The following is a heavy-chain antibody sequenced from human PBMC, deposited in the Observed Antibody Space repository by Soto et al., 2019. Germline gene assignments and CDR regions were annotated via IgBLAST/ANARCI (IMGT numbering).Heavy chain of an antibody. V-gene: IGHV5-51*01. CDR2: IYPGDSDT. CDR1: GYTFTSYW. Sequence: LGESLKISCKGFGYTFTSYWIGWVRQMPGKGLEWMGIIYPGDSDTRYSPSFQGQVTISADKSISTAYLQWSSLKASDTAMYYCARLAGDCSGGSCHTNYYYYGMDVWGQGTTVTVSS. J-gene: IGHJ6*02. CDR3: ARLAGDCSGGSCHTNYYYYGMDV. D-gene: IGHD2-15*01.